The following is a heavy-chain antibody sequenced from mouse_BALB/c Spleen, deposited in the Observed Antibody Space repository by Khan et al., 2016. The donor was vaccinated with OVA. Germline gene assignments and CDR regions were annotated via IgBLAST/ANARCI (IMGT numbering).Heavy chain of an antibody. J-gene: IGHJ3*01. CDR2: ITYSGST. Sequence: EVQLQESGPGLVKPSQSLSLTCTVTGYSITSDYAWNWIRQLPGNKLEWMGYITYSGSTSYTPSLKSRISITRDTSKNQFFLQVNSVTTEDTATYYCAGGRTYWGQGTLVTVSA. D-gene: IGHD3-3*01. CDR1: GYSITSDYA. CDR3: AGGRTY. V-gene: IGHV3-2*02.